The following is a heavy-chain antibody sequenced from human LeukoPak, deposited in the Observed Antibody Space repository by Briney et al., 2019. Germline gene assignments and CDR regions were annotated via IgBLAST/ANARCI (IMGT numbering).Heavy chain of an antibody. CDR1: GFTFSSYA. CDR3: AKRYCSSTTCYDDRGAFDY. CDR2: ISGSGGST. V-gene: IGHV3-23*01. J-gene: IGHJ4*02. Sequence: GGSLRLSCAASGFTFSSYAMSWVRQAPGKGLEWVSAISGSGGSTYYADSVKGRFTISRDNSKNTLYLQMNSLRAEDTAVYYCAKRYCSSTTCYDDRGAFDYWGQGTLVTVSS. D-gene: IGHD2-2*01.